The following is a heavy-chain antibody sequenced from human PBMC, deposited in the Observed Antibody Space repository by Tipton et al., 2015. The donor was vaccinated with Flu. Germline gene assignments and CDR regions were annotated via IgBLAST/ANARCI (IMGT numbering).Heavy chain of an antibody. J-gene: IGHJ5*02. D-gene: IGHD3-3*02. Sequence: QLMQSGAEVKKPGSSVRVSCKASGGPFINFPISWVRQTPGQGLEWVGGVAPVLGTAVYAQRFQGRVTITADESTTTAYLEINSLTSDDTAVYYCARGDILGVTGSTWFNPWGRGSPVTVSS. CDR1: GGPFINFP. CDR2: VAPVLGTA. V-gene: IGHV1-69*01. CDR3: ARGDILGVTGSTWFNP.